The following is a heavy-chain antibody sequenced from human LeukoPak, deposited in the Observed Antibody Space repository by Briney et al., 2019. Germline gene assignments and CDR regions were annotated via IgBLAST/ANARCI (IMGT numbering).Heavy chain of an antibody. CDR1: GFTFDDYA. V-gene: IGHV3-9*01. Sequence: GGSLRLPCAASGFTFDDYAMHWVRQAPGKGLEWVSGISWNSGSIGYADSVKGRFTISRDNAKNSLYLQMNSLRAEDTALYYCAKDSRRETFTFDYWGQGTLVTVSS. CDR3: AKDSRRETFTFDY. D-gene: IGHD1-26*01. J-gene: IGHJ4*02. CDR2: ISWNSGSI.